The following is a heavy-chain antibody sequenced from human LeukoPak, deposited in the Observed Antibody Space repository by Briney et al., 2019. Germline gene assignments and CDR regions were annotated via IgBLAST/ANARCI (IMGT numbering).Heavy chain of an antibody. Sequence: SETLSLTCTVSGGSISSYYWSWVRQPPGKGLEWIGSIYYSGSTYYNPSLKSRVTISVDTSKNQFSLKLSSVTAADTAVYYCSAWGKGDWGQGTLVTVSS. CDR2: IYYSGST. CDR3: SAWGKGD. D-gene: IGHD7-27*01. J-gene: IGHJ4*02. V-gene: IGHV4-39*07. CDR1: GGSISSYY.